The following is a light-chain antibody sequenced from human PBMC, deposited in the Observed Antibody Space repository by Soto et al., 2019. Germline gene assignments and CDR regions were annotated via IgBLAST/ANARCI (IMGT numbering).Light chain of an antibody. V-gene: IGKV3-11*01. CDR2: DAS. CDR3: QQRSNWPPLT. CDR1: QSVSSY. J-gene: IGKJ4*01. Sequence: EIVLPQSPATLSLSPGERATLSCRASQSVSSYFAWYQQKPGQAPRLLIYDASNRATGIPARFSGSGSGTDFSLTISSLEPEDFAVYYWQQRSNWPPLTFGGGTKVEIK.